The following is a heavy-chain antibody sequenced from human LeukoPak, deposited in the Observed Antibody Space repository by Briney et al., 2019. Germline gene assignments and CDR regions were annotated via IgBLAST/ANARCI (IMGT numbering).Heavy chain of an antibody. V-gene: IGHV3-21*01. Sequence: PGGSLRLSCAASGFTFSSYSMNWVRQAPGKGLEWVSSISSSSSYIYYADSVKGRFTISRDNAKNSLYLQMNSLRAEDTAVYYCARAGGSPSAGGGYWGQGTLVTVSS. CDR2: ISSSSSYI. CDR1: GFTFSSYS. J-gene: IGHJ4*02. D-gene: IGHD1-14*01. CDR3: ARAGGSPSAGGGY.